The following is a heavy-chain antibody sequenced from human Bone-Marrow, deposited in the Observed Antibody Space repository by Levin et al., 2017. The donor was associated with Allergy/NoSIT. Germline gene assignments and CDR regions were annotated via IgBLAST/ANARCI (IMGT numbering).Heavy chain of an antibody. J-gene: IGHJ4*02. V-gene: IGHV3-23*01. D-gene: IGHD6-19*01. CDR3: ARSKVTPLGGSQWLPSLVSCLDC. Sequence: PGGSLRLSCAASGLTFTTYAMTWVRQASEKGLEWVSTISGSGGSTYYADSVKGRFTISRDNSKNTLFLQMNRLRADDTAVYYCARSKVTPLGGSQWLPSLVSCLDCWGQGTRVTVSS. CDR2: ISGSGGST. CDR1: GLTFTTYA.